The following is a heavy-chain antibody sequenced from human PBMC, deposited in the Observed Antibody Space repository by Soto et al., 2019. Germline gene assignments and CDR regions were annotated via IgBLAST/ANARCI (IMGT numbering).Heavy chain of an antibody. Sequence: SETLSLTCTVSGGSISSGDYYWSWIRQPPGKGLEWIGYIYYSGSTYYNPSLKSRVTISVDTSKNQFSLKLSSVTAADTAVYYCARVLDYSGYDTRFDPWGQGTLVTVSS. J-gene: IGHJ5*02. CDR2: IYYSGST. D-gene: IGHD5-12*01. CDR3: ARVLDYSGYDTRFDP. V-gene: IGHV4-30-4*01. CDR1: GGSISSGDYY.